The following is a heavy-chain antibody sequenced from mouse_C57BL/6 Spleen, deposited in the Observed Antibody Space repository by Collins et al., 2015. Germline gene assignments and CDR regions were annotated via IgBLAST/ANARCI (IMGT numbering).Heavy chain of an antibody. CDR2: IDPSDSYT. D-gene: IGHD6-1*01. V-gene: IGHV1-50*01. CDR1: GYTFTSYW. Sequence: QVQLQQPGAELVKPGASVKLSCKASGYTFTSYWMQWVKQRPGQGLEWIGEIDPSDSYTNYNQKFKGKATLTVDTSSSTAYMQLSSLTSEDSAVYYCARSRQVGSEGYWGQGTTLTVSS. J-gene: IGHJ2*01. CDR3: ARSRQVGSEGY.